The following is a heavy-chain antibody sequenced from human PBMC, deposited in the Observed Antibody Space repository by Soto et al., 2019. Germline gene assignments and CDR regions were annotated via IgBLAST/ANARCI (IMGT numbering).Heavy chain of an antibody. CDR3: ASLLYYDFRSGSEYYYGMAV. CDR2: ISYDGSNK. D-gene: IGHD3-3*01. CDR1: GFTFSSYA. V-gene: IGHV3-30-3*01. J-gene: IGHJ6*02. Sequence: QVQLVESGGGVVQPGRSLRLSCAASGFTFSSYAMHWVRQAPGKGLEWVAVISYDGSNKYYADSVKGRFTISRDNSKNTXYXXRRSMRAADTDVYYCASLLYYDFRSGSEYYYGMAVWGQGATVT.